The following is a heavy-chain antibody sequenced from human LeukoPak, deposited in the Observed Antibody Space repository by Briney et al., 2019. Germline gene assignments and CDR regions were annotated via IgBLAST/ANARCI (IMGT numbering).Heavy chain of an antibody. Sequence: GGSLRLSCAASGFTFSSYVMHWVRQAPGKGLEWVAIISYDGSNEYYADSVKGRFTISRDNAKNSLYLQMNSLRAEDTAVYYCAREEIDYWGQGTLVTVSS. CDR1: GFTFSSYV. V-gene: IGHV3-30*04. CDR3: AREEIDY. CDR2: ISYDGSNE. J-gene: IGHJ4*02.